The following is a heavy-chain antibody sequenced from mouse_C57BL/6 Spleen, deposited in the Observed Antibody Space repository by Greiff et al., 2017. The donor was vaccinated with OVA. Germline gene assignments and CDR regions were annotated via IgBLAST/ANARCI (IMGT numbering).Heavy chain of an antibody. CDR1: GYAFSSSW. CDR3: ARGETADWYFDV. CDR2: IYPGDGDT. V-gene: IGHV1-82*01. Sequence: QVQLQQSGPELVKPGASVKISCKASGYAFSSSWMNWVKQRPGKGLEWIGRIYPGDGDTNYNGKFKGKATLTADKSSSTAYMQLSSLTSEDSAVYFCARGETADWYFDVWGTGTTVTVSS. J-gene: IGHJ1*03.